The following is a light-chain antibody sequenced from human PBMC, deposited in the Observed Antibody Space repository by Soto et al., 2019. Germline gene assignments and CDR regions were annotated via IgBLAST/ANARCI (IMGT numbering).Light chain of an antibody. CDR3: QNYDSAPIT. CDR2: GAS. CDR1: QNVTTD. V-gene: IGKV3-15*01. Sequence: EIVLTQSPATLSSFPGDRVTLSCRASQNVTTDLAWYQQKPGQAPRLLIYGASTRATGIPARFSGSGSGTDFTLTINSLQPDDIATYYCQNYDSAPITFGQGTRLEIK. J-gene: IGKJ5*01.